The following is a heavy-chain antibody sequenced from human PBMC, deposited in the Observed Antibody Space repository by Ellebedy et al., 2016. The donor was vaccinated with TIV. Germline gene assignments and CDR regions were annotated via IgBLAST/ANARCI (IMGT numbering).Heavy chain of an antibody. D-gene: IGHD1-14*01. CDR2: IQYHGTDT. J-gene: IGHJ4*02. CDR3: AKDPRRRYVVRGTSYYFDF. V-gene: IGHV3-30*02. CDR1: GFTFSNYG. Sequence: GESLRISCAASGFTFSNYGMHWVRQAPGKGLEWVSFIQYHGTDTYVADSVKGRFTISRDNSKNKLYLHMNSLRAVDTAVYYCAKDPRRRYVVRGTSYYFDFWGQGTLVTVSS.